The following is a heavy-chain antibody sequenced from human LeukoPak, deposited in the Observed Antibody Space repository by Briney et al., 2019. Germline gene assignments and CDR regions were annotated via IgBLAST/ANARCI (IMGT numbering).Heavy chain of an antibody. V-gene: IGHV4-34*01. D-gene: IGHD6-6*01. CDR3: ARVRAVAPHDGSSSEFVDV. Sequence: SETLSLTCAVYGGSFSGYYWSWIRRPPGKGLEWIGEINHSGSTNYNPSLKSRVTISVDTSKNQFSLKLSSVTAADTAVYYCARVRAVAPHDGSSSEFVDVWGKGTTVTVSS. CDR1: GGSFSGYY. CDR2: INHSGST. J-gene: IGHJ6*04.